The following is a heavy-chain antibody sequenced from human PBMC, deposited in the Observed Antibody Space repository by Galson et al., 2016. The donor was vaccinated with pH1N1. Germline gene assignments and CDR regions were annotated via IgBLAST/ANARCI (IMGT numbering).Heavy chain of an antibody. V-gene: IGHV3-48*03. CDR1: GFSLSSYE. Sequence: SLRLSCAASGFSLSSYEVNWVRQAPGKGLEWVSYIGDSDSLVYYVDSVKGRFTISRDNAKNSVYLQMNSLRVEDTAVYYCARERWDGEGLGFFQGMDVWGQGTTVTVSS. CDR3: ARERWDGEGLGFFQGMDV. J-gene: IGHJ6*02. D-gene: IGHD3-10*01. CDR2: IGDSDSLV.